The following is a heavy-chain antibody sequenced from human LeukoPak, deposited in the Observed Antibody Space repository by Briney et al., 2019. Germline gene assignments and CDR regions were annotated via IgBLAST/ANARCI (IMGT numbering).Heavy chain of an antibody. CDR3: ARGRLAMASRRYYFDY. CDR1: GGSISSYY. Sequence: SETLSLTCTVSGGSISSYYWSWIRQPPGKGLEWIGYIYYSGSTNYNPSLKSRVTISIDTSKNQFSLKLSSVTAADTAVYYCARGRLAMASRRYYFDYWGQGTLVTVSS. CDR2: IYYSGST. D-gene: IGHD6-19*01. V-gene: IGHV4-59*01. J-gene: IGHJ4*02.